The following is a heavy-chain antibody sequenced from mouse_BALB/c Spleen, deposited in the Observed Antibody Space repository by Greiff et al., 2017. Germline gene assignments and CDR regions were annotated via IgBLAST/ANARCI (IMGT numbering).Heavy chain of an antibody. CDR2: IWSGGST. V-gene: IGHV2-2*02. Sequence: QVQLKESGPGLVQPSQSLSITCTVSGFSLTSYGVHWVRQSPGKGLEWLGVIWSGGSTDYNAAFISRLGISKDNSKSQVFFKMNSLQANDTAIYYCARSSMVTTPYYAMDYWGQGTSVTVSS. D-gene: IGHD2-1*01. CDR1: GFSLTSYG. CDR3: ARSSMVTTPYYAMDY. J-gene: IGHJ4*01.